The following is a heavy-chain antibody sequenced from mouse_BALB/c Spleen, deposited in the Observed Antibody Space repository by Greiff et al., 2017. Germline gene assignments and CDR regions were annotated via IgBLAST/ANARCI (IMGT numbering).Heavy chain of an antibody. V-gene: IGHV1-80*01. CDR1: GYAFSSYW. J-gene: IGHJ4*01. CDR3: ARLGGNGYAMDY. D-gene: IGHD1-1*02. CDR2: IYPGDGDT. Sequence: VKLMESGAELVRPGSSVKISCKASGYAFSSYWMNWVKQRPGQGLEWIGQIYPGDGDTNYNGKFKGKATLTADKSSSTAYMQLSSLTSEDSAVYFCARLGGNGYAMDYWGQGTSVTVSS.